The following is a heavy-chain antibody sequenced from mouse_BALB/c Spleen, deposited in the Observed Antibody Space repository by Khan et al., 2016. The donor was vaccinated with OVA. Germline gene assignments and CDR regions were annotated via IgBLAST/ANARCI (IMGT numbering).Heavy chain of an antibody. D-gene: IGHD2-14*01. J-gene: IGHJ4*01. Sequence: QIQLVQSGPELKKPGETVRISCKASGYTFTTAGIQWVQKMPGKGLKWIGWINTHSGVPKYAEDFNGRFVCSLEISVNTAYLQITNLNNEDTATYFCARGRAAYYRDDGGAMEYWGQGTSVTVSS. CDR2: INTHSGVP. V-gene: IGHV9-4*02. CDR3: ARGRAAYYRDDGGAMEY. CDR1: GYTFTTAG.